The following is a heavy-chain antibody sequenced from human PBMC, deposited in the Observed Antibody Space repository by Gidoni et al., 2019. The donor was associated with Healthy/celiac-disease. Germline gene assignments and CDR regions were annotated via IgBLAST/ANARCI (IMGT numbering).Heavy chain of an antibody. CDR3: ARFDSSGSFDAFDI. CDR1: GYTFTSYA. Sequence: PAPSVKVSCKASGYTFTSYAMHWVRQAPGQRLEWMGWINAGNGNTKYSQKFQGRVTITRDTSASTAYMELSSLRSEDTAVYYCARFDSSGSFDAFDIWGQGTMVTVSS. J-gene: IGHJ3*02. D-gene: IGHD3-22*01. CDR2: INAGNGNT. V-gene: IGHV1-3*01.